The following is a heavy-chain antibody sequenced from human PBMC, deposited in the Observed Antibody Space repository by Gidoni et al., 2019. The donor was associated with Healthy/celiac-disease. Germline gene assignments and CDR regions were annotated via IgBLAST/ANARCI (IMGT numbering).Heavy chain of an antibody. CDR3: ASLVKVGPYNWFDP. D-gene: IGHD3-9*01. J-gene: IGHJ5*02. Sequence: QVQLVQSGAEVKKPGSSVKVSCKASGGTFRSYAISWVRQAPGQGLEWMGGIIPIFGTANYAQKFQGRVTITADKSTSTAYMELSSLRSEDTAVYYCASLVKVGPYNWFDPWGQGTLVTVSS. CDR1: GGTFRSYA. V-gene: IGHV1-69*06. CDR2: IIPIFGTA.